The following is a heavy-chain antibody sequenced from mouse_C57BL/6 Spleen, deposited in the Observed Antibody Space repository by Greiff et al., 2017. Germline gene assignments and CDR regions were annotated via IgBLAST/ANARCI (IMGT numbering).Heavy chain of an antibody. CDR3: ARSIYDGYYYCDV. Sequence: QVHVKQSGAELARPGASVKMSCKASGYTFTSYTMHWVKQSPGQGLEWIGYINPSSGYTKYNQKFKDKATLTADKSSSTAYMQLSSLTSEDSAVYYCARSIYDGYYYCDVWGTGTAVTVSS. J-gene: IGHJ1*03. CDR2: INPSSGYT. CDR1: GYTFTSYT. D-gene: IGHD2-3*01. V-gene: IGHV1-4*01.